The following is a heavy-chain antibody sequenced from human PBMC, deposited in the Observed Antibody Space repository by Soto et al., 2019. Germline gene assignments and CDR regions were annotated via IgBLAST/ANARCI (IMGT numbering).Heavy chain of an antibody. CDR2: IYFSGST. V-gene: IGHV4-30-4*01. CDR3: ARVAKSIVFDY. J-gene: IGHJ4*02. CDR1: GGSISSCDYY. D-gene: IGHD3-16*02. Sequence: PSETLSLTCTVSGGSISSCDYYWSWVRQPPGNGLEWIGYIYFSGSTSYIPSLKSRITISVDTAKNQFSLRLTSVPAADTAFSYCARVAKSIVFDYWGLGALVTVSS.